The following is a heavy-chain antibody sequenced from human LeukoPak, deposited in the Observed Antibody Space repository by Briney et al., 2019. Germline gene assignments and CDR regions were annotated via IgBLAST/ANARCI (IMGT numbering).Heavy chain of an antibody. CDR2: INTNGRTT. J-gene: IGHJ4*02. CDR1: GFTFSSYV. V-gene: IGHV3-23*05. D-gene: IGHD1-14*01. CDR3: AKHPESGNFDY. Sequence: GGSLRLSRAASGFTFSSYVMSWVRQAPGKGLEWVSIINTNGRTTYYADSVKGRFTISRDNSKNTLYLQMNSLRAEDTAVYYCAKHPESGNFDYWGRGTLVTVSS.